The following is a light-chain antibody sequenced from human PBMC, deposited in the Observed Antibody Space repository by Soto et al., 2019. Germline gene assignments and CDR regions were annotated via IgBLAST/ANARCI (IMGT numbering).Light chain of an antibody. J-gene: IGKJ1*01. Sequence: EIVLTHSPGTLSLSPCERATLSFSASQSVSSTSLAWYQQKPGQAPRLLIYGASSRATDIPDRFSGSGSGTDFTLTISRLEPEDFAVYYCQQYGSSVWTFGQGTKVDIK. CDR1: QSVSSTS. CDR3: QQYGSSVWT. V-gene: IGKV3-20*01. CDR2: GAS.